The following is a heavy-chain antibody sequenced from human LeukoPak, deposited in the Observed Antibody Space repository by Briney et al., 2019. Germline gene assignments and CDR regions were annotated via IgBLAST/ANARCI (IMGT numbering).Heavy chain of an antibody. D-gene: IGHD1-26*01. J-gene: IGHJ4*02. CDR1: GFTFSSYW. CDR3: AKRGAEVGASVAPGDY. V-gene: IGHV3-74*01. Sequence: GGSLRLSCAASGFTFSSYWMHWVRQAPGRGLVWVSRINSDGSSTSYADSVKGRFSISRDKSKNTVYLQMDGLRAEDTAVYYCAKRGAEVGASVAPGDYWGQGTLLTVSS. CDR2: INSDGSST.